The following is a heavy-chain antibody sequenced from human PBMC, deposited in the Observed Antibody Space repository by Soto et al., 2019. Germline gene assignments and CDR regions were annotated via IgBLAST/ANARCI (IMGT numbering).Heavy chain of an antibody. V-gene: IGHV3-30*03. Sequence: GGSLRLSCAASGFTFSSYGMHWVRQAPGKGLEWVAVISYDGSNKYYADSMKGRFTISRDNSKNTLYLQMNSLRSEDTAVYYCAADQMRFLEWLPSSSFDPWGQGTLVTAPQ. D-gene: IGHD3-3*01. CDR3: AADQMRFLEWLPSSSFDP. CDR1: GFTFSSYG. J-gene: IGHJ5*02. CDR2: ISYDGSNK.